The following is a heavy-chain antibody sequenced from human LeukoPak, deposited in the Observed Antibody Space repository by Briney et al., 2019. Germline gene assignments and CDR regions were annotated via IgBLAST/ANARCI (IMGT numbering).Heavy chain of an antibody. CDR1: GFTFSSFE. V-gene: IGHV3-48*03. CDR3: AREDYYDSLGYFDL. D-gene: IGHD3-22*01. J-gene: IGHJ2*01. Sequence: PGGSLRLSRAASGFTFSSFEVNWVRQAPGKGLEWLSYISASGSGSTIYYADSVKGRFTISRDNAKNSLYLQMNSLRAEDTAVYYCAREDYYDSLGYFDLWGRGILVTVSS. CDR2: ISASGSGSTI.